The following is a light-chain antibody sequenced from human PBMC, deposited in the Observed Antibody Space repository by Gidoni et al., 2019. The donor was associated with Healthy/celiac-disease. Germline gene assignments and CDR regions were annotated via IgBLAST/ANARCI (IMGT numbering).Light chain of an antibody. Sequence: DIQMTQSPSTLSAFVGDRVTITCRASQSISSWLAWYQQKPGKAPKLLIYDASSLESGVPSRFSGSGSGTEFTLTISSLQPDDFATYYCQQYNSYSRPTFGQGTKVEIK. CDR1: QSISSW. V-gene: IGKV1-5*01. CDR3: QQYNSYSRPT. J-gene: IGKJ1*01. CDR2: DAS.